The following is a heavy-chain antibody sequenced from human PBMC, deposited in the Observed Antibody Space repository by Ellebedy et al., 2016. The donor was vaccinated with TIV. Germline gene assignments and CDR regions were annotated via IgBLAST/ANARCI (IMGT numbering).Heavy chain of an antibody. D-gene: IGHD3-10*01. CDR1: GFTFDDYH. CDR3: ARGDHFDSGSNRLDY. V-gene: IGHV3-43*01. Sequence: GESLKISCAASGFTFDDYHMHWVRQAPGKGLEWVSLITWDATSTYYAGSVQGRFTISRDNSKNSLHLQMNSLRIEDTALYYCARGDHFDSGSNRLDYWGQGTLVTVSS. J-gene: IGHJ4*02. CDR2: ITWDATST.